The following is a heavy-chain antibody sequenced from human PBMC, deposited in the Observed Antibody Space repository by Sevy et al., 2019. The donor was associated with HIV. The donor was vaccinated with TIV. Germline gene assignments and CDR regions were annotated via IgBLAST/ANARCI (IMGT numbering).Heavy chain of an antibody. CDR1: GFTFDDYA. V-gene: IGHV3-9*03. CDR2: ISWNSGSI. CDR3: AKAMTRSIFQNWLDP. Sequence: GGSLRLSCAASGFTFDDYAMHWVRQAPGKGVECVSGISWNSGSIGYEDSVKGRFTISRDNAKNSLYLQMNSLRAEDMALSYRAKAMTRSIFQNWLDPSGQGTLVTLSS. D-gene: IGHD3-3*01. J-gene: IGHJ5*02.